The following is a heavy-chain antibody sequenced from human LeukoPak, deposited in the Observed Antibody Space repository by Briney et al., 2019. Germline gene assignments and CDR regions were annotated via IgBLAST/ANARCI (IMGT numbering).Heavy chain of an antibody. CDR2: IYYSGST. D-gene: IGHD6-19*01. Sequence: SETLSLTCTVSGNSISSYYWSWIRQPPGKGLEWIGYIYYSGSTNYNPSLKSRVTISVDTSKNQFSPKLSSVTAADTAVYYCARSVTYSSGWFDYWGQGTLVTVSS. J-gene: IGHJ4*02. V-gene: IGHV4-59*01. CDR1: GNSISSYY. CDR3: ARSVTYSSGWFDY.